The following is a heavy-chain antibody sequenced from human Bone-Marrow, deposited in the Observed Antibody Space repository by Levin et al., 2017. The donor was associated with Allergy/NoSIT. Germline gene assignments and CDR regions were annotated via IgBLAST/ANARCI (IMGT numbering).Heavy chain of an antibody. Sequence: PGGSLRLSCTASGFTFRSYWMYWVRQAPGKGLEWVASIHPDGREIYYVDSVRGRFTISRDDAKNSLYLQLKSLRVEDTALYYCITVPSASDWFDPWGQGTLVTVS. CDR1: GFTFRSYW. CDR2: IHPDGREI. CDR3: ITVPSASDWFDP. D-gene: IGHD1-14*01. V-gene: IGHV3-7*01. J-gene: IGHJ5*02.